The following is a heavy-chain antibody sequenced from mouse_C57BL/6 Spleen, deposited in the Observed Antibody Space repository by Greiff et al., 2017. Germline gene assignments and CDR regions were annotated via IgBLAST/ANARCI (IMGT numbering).Heavy chain of an antibody. Sequence: QVQLQQPGAELVKPGASVKLSCKASGYTFTSYWMHWVKQRPGKGLEWIGMIHPNSGSTNYNEQFKSKATLTVDKSSSTAYMQLSSLTSEDSAVYYCARSLITTIVARWYFDYWGQGTTLTVSS. CDR2: IHPNSGST. D-gene: IGHD1-1*01. CDR3: ARSLITTIVARWYFDY. J-gene: IGHJ2*01. CDR1: GYTFTSYW. V-gene: IGHV1-64*01.